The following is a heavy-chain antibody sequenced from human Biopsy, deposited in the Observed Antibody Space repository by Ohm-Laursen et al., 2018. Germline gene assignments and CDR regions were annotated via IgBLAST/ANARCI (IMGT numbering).Heavy chain of an antibody. J-gene: IGHJ5*02. V-gene: IGHV1-69*10. CDR3: ARGEGSSWFDP. CDR2: IIPIPNVA. D-gene: IGHD1-26*01. CDR1: GDSFTSYA. Sequence: SVKVSCKASGDSFTSYAIGWVRQAPGQGLEWMGGIIPIPNVATYAQKFQGRITITADESTSTAYMELSSLTSDDTAVYFCARGEGSSWFDPWGQGTHVIVSS.